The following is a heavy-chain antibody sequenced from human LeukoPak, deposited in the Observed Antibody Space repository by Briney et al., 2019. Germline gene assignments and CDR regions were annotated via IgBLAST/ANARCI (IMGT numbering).Heavy chain of an antibody. CDR2: IKLDGSEK. V-gene: IGHV3-7*04. CDR1: GFTFSNYW. Sequence: PGGSLKLSCAASGFTFSNYWMSWVRQAPGKGLEWVANIKLDGSEKYYVDSVKGRFTISRDNAANSLFLQMNSLGAEDTAVYYCARGTSGSPNWFDPWGQGTLVTVSS. J-gene: IGHJ5*02. D-gene: IGHD6-13*01. CDR3: ARGTSGSPNWFDP.